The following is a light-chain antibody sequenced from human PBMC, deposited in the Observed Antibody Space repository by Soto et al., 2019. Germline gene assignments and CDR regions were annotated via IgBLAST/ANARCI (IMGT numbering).Light chain of an antibody. J-gene: IGKJ5*01. CDR3: QQYYNWPLT. CDR1: ENVKFN. Sequence: EIVMTQSPATLSVSPGERATLSCRDSENVKFNLAWYQHRPGQAPRLLFYNASTRATAFPARFSGSGSGTANILTISSLQSEDFAFYYCQQYYNWPLTFGQGTRLEIK. CDR2: NAS. V-gene: IGKV3-15*01.